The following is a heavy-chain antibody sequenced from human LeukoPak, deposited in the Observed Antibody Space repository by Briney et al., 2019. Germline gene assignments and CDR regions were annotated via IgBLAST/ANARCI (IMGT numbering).Heavy chain of an antibody. CDR1: GGSISSGDYY. J-gene: IGHJ4*02. CDR3: AREYTLYRSGWFLDY. V-gene: IGHV4-30-4*01. Sequence: SETLSLTCTVSGGSISSGDYYWSWIRQPPGKGLEWIGYIYYSGSTYYNPSLKSRATISVDTSKNQFSLKLSSATAADTAVYYCAREYTLYRSGWFLDYWGQGTVVTVSS. CDR2: IYYSGST. D-gene: IGHD6-19*01.